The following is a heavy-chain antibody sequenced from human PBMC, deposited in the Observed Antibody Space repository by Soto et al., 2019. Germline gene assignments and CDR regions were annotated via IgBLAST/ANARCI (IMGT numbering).Heavy chain of an antibody. CDR3: AKASGEFPLLSGAWCFDY. D-gene: IGHD2-15*01. V-gene: IGHV3-30*18. CDR1: GFTFHSYG. J-gene: IGHJ4*02. CDR2: ISYDGGNT. Sequence: QVHLVESGGGVGQPGRSLRLSCAASGFTFHSYGMHCVRHAPGKGVEWVAHISYDGGNTYYSDSVKRRFTISRDNSNNALYLQMNSLRTADAAVYHCAKASGEFPLLSGAWCFDYWGQGSLVTVSS.